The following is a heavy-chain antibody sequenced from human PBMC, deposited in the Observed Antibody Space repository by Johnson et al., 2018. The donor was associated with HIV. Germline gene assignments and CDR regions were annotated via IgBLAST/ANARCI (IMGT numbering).Heavy chain of an antibody. CDR3: ARGQRSSWYPVDDFDI. Sequence: VQLVESGGGVVRRGGSLRLSCAASGFTVSSNYMSWVRQATGKGLEWVSAIGTAGYTYYPGSVKGRFTISRENAKNSLYLQMNSLRAGDPAVYYCARGQRSSWYPVDDFDIWGQGTMVTV. D-gene: IGHD6-13*01. CDR2: IGTAGYT. J-gene: IGHJ3*02. CDR1: GFTVSSNY. V-gene: IGHV3-13*01.